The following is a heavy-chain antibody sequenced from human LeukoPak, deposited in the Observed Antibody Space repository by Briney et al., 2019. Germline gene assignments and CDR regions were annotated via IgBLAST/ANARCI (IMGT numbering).Heavy chain of an antibody. CDR3: AENGPWSLKY. CDR1: GGFISNINW. Sequence: SETLSLTCAVSGGFISNINWWSWVRQPPGRGLERIGEVHQSGVTNYNPSLKSRVTISLDKSNNQFSLKLNSVTAADTAVYFCAENGPWSLKYWGQGTLVTVSS. J-gene: IGHJ4*02. CDR2: VHQSGVT. V-gene: IGHV4-4*02. D-gene: IGHD2-15*01.